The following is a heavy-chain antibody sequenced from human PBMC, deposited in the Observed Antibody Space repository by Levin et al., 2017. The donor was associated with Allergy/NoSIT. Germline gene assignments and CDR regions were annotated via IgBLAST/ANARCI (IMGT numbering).Heavy chain of an antibody. CDR2: ISSSSSYI. V-gene: IGHV3-21*01. Sequence: GGSLRLSCAASGFTFSSYSMNWVRQAPGKGLEWVSSISSSSSYIYYADSVKGRFTISRDNAKNSLYLQMNSLRAEDTAVYYCARGADYSSGTHDAFDSWGQGTMVTVSS. D-gene: IGHD3-22*01. CDR1: GFTFSSYS. CDR3: ARGADYSSGTHDAFDS. J-gene: IGHJ3*02.